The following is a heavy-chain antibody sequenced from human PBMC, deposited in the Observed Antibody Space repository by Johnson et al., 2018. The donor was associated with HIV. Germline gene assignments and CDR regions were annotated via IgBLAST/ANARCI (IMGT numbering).Heavy chain of an antibody. D-gene: IGHD4-23*01. CDR3: AIGIVGGNDAQRDAFDI. CDR1: GFTFSAYY. J-gene: IGHJ3*02. Sequence: QVQLVESGGGLVKPGGSLRLSCAASGFTFSAYYMSWIRQAPGKGLDWVSYISNADSTIYYADSVKGRFTISRDNAKNSLYLQMHSLRAEDTALYYCAIGIVGGNDAQRDAFDIWGQGTMVTVSS. V-gene: IGHV3-11*04. CDR2: ISNADSTI.